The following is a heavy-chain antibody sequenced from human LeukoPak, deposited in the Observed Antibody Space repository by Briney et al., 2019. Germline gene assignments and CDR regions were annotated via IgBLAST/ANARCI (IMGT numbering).Heavy chain of an antibody. CDR1: GFSLDDFA. CDR2: ISWDRGSR. D-gene: IGHD1-7*01. V-gene: IGHV3-9*01. J-gene: IGHJ3*01. Sequence: GGSLRLSCAASGFSLDDFAMHWVRQAPGKGLEWVSSISWDRGSRVYADSVKGRFTISRDNAKNSLFLRMNSLRAEDTALYYCIKDLRLDLHLDTFEVWGQGTMVTVSS. CDR3: IKDLRLDLHLDTFEV.